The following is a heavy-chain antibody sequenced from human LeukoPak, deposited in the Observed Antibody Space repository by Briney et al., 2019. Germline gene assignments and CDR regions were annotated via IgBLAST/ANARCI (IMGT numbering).Heavy chain of an antibody. D-gene: IGHD3-10*01. Sequence: PGGSLRLSCAASGFTFSSYSMNWVRQAPGKGLEWVSSISSSSSYIYYADSVKGRFTISRDNAKNSLYPQMNSLRAEDTAVYYCARDREVRGVIRYMDVWGKGTTVTVSS. J-gene: IGHJ6*03. CDR2: ISSSSSYI. CDR3: ARDREVRGVIRYMDV. CDR1: GFTFSSYS. V-gene: IGHV3-21*01.